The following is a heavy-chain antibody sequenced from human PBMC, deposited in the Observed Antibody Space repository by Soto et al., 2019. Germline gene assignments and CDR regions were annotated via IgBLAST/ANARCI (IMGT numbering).Heavy chain of an antibody. CDR1: GYTLTSYG. V-gene: IGHV1-18*01. Sequence: GASVKVSCKASGYTLTSYGISWLRQAPGQGLEWMGWISAYNGNTNYAQKLQGRVTMTTDTSTSTAYMELRSLRSDDTAVYYCARGGYRYVYNWFDPWGQGTLVTVSS. CDR3: ARGGYRYVYNWFDP. J-gene: IGHJ5*02. D-gene: IGHD5-18*01. CDR2: ISAYNGNT.